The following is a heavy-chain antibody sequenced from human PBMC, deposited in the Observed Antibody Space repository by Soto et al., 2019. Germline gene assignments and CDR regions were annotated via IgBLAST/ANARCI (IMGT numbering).Heavy chain of an antibody. Sequence: GESLKISCKGSGYSFTSYWISWVRQMPGKGLAWMGRIDPSDSYTNYSPSFQGHVTISPYKSISTAYLQWSNLKASDTAMYYCARLVGHILTGYYVDYWGQGSLVTVSS. CDR1: GYSFTSYW. V-gene: IGHV5-10-1*01. CDR3: ARLVGHILTGYYVDY. J-gene: IGHJ4*02. D-gene: IGHD3-9*01. CDR2: IDPSDSYT.